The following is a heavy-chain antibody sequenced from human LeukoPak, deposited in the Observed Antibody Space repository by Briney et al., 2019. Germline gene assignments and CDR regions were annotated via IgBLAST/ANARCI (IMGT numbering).Heavy chain of an antibody. J-gene: IGHJ4*02. Sequence: ASVKVSCKASGYTFTSYDINWVRQATGQGLEWMGWMNPNSGNTGYAQKFQGRVTMTRDMSTSTVYMELSSLRSEDTAVYYCARGVEGSHHYFDYWGQGTLVTVSS. CDR2: MNPNSGNT. CDR1: GYTFTSYD. D-gene: IGHD3-3*01. CDR3: ARGVEGSHHYFDY. V-gene: IGHV1-8*01.